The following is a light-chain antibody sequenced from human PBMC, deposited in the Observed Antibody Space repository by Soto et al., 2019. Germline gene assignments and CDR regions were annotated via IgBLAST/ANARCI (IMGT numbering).Light chain of an antibody. CDR2: GAS. V-gene: IGKV3-20*01. CDR3: HQYETSPYA. Sequence: EIVLTQSPGTLSLTPGEIATLSCRASQSITSNFLAWYQQKPGQAPRLLIYGASNRATGIPDRFSGSVSWTDFTLTISKLEPEDFAVYYCHQYETSPYAFGQGTNLDIK. CDR1: QSITSNF. J-gene: IGKJ2*01.